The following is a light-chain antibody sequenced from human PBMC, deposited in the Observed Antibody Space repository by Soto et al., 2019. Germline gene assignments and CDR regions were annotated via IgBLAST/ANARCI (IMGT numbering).Light chain of an antibody. CDR2: EAS. CDR3: QQSYNTPYT. J-gene: IGKJ2*01. Sequence: DIQMTQSPSSLSASVGDRVSVTCRASQSISMYLNWYQQKPGKAPKLLIYEASRLRSGVPSRFTGSGSGTDFTLTISSLQPADFAIYYCQQSYNTPYTFGQGTKLEIK. V-gene: IGKV1-39*01. CDR1: QSISMY.